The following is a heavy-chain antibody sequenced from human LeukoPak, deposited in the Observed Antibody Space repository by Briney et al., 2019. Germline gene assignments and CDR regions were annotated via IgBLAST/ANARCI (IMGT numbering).Heavy chain of an antibody. CDR1: GFTFSTYW. V-gene: IGHV3-74*01. CDR2: ISSDGTTT. D-gene: IGHD6-25*01. Sequence: PGGSLRLSCAASGFTFSTYWMYWFRQAPGKGLVWVSRISSDGTTTHYAGSVKGRFTVSRDNAKNTVYLQMNSPRVEDTAVYYCARVSGPSSFWGQGTLVTVSS. CDR3: ARVSGPSSF. J-gene: IGHJ1*01.